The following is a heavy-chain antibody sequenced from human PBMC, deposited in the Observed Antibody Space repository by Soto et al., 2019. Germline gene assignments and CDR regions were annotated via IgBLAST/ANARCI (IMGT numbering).Heavy chain of an antibody. J-gene: IGHJ4*02. Sequence: EVQLVESGGGLVKPGGSLRLSCAASGFTFSSYSMNWVRQAPGKGLEWVSSISSSSSYIYYADSVKGRFTISSDNAKNSLYLQMNSLRAEDMAVYYCARDDQYDFWSGYHPYYFDYWGQGTLVTVSS. CDR3: ARDDQYDFWSGYHPYYFDY. CDR2: ISSSSSYI. CDR1: GFTFSSYS. D-gene: IGHD3-3*01. V-gene: IGHV3-21*01.